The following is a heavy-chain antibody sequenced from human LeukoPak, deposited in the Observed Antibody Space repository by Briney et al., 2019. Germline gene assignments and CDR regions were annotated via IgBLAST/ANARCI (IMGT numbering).Heavy chain of an antibody. CDR1: GGSFSGYY. D-gene: IGHD3-3*01. Sequence: PSETLSLTCAVYGGSFSGYYWSWIRQPPGKGLEWIGEINHSGSTNYNPSLKGRVTISVDTSKNQFSLKLSSVTAADTALYYCARVVIVVTIFGVVTYGFDYWGQGTLVTVSS. V-gene: IGHV4-34*01. CDR3: ARVVIVVTIFGVVTYGFDY. J-gene: IGHJ4*02. CDR2: INHSGST.